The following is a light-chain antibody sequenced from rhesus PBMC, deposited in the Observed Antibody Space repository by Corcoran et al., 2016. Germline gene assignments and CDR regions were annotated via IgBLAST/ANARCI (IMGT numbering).Light chain of an antibody. CDR3: QQYNNWNS. J-gene: IGKJ2*01. Sequence: ETVVTQSPATLSLSPGERATLSCRASQSVGSNLAWYQQKPGQAPKLLIYDASSRATGIPDRVSGSGSGTEFTLTISSLEPEDVGVYYCQQYNNWNSFGQGTKVEIK. CDR2: DAS. V-gene: IGKV3-42*02. CDR1: QSVGSN.